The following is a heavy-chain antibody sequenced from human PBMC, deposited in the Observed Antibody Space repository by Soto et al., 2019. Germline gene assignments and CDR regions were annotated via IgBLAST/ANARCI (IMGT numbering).Heavy chain of an antibody. CDR3: ARGRVPAANNYYYYGMDV. J-gene: IGHJ6*02. CDR2: ISGSGGST. D-gene: IGHD2-2*01. V-gene: IGHV3-23*01. Sequence: PGGSLRLSRAASGFTFSSYAMSWVRQAPGKGLEWVSAISGSGGSTYYADSVKGRFTISRDNSKNTLYLQMNSLRAEDTAVYYCARGRVPAANNYYYYGMDVWGQGTTVTVSS. CDR1: GFTFSSYA.